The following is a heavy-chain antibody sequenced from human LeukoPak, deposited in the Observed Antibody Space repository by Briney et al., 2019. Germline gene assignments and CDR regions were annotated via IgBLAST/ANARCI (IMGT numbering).Heavy chain of an antibody. D-gene: IGHD1-20*01. CDR1: GFTFSSYE. J-gene: IGHJ4*02. CDR3: VRDPGITGTSY. CDR2: ISGSGSTR. V-gene: IGHV3-48*03. Sequence: GGSLRLSCAASGFTFSSYEMNWVRQAPGKGLGRVSYISGSGSTRYYTDSVKGRFTISRDNAKNSLYLQMNSLRAEDTAVYYCVRDPGITGTSYWGQGTLVTVSS.